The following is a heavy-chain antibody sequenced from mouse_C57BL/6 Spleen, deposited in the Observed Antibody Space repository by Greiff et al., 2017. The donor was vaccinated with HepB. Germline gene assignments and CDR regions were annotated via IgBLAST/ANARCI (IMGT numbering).Heavy chain of an antibody. CDR3: ARQGGLGRGYYFDY. Sequence: EVKLVESGGGLVKPGGSLKLSCAASGFTFSSYTMSWVRQTPEKRLEWVATISGGGGNTYYPSGVRGRFTISRDNAKNTLYLQMSSLRSEDTALYYCARQGGLGRGYYFDYWGQGTTLTVSS. CDR1: GFTFSSYT. J-gene: IGHJ2*01. CDR2: ISGGGGNT. V-gene: IGHV5-9*01. D-gene: IGHD4-1*01.